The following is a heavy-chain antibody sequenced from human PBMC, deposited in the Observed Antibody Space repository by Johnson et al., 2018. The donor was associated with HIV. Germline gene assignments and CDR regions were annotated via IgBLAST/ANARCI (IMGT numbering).Heavy chain of an antibody. CDR3: AKEVGWLGDAFDI. D-gene: IGHD6-19*01. Sequence: VQLVESGGGVVQPGGSLRLSCAASGFTFDDYGMSWVRQAPGKGLEWVSRITSDGSSISYVDSVKGRFTISRDNAKNMLYLQMNNLRAEDTAVYYCAKEVGWLGDAFDIWGQGTMVTVSS. CDR1: GFTFDDYG. CDR2: ITSDGSSI. J-gene: IGHJ3*02. V-gene: IGHV3-20*04.